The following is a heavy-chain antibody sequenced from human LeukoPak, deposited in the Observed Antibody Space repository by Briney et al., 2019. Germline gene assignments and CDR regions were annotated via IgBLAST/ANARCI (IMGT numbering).Heavy chain of an antibody. CDR3: AKGDDLCSSTSCPSFDY. V-gene: IGHV3-21*01. CDR1: GFTFSSYS. J-gene: IGHJ4*02. Sequence: GGSLRLSCAASGFTFSSYSMNWVRQAPGKGLEWVSSISSSSSYIYYADSVKGRFTISRDNSKNTLYLQMNSLRAEDTAVYYCAKGDDLCSSTSCPSFDYWGQGSLVTVSS. CDR2: ISSSSSYI. D-gene: IGHD2-2*01.